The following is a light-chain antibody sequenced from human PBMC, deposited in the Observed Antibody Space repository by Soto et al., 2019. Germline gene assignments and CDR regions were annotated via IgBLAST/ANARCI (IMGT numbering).Light chain of an antibody. V-gene: IGKV3-15*01. CDR3: QQYNNWPRAT. J-gene: IGKJ4*01. CDR2: RAS. CDR1: QSISSN. Sequence: VMTQSPATLSVSPGERATLSCRASQSISSNLAWYQQKLGQAPRLFIFRASSRATSIPAMFSGSGSGTEFNMTISSLQSEDFAVYYCQQYNNWPRATFGGGTKVEIK.